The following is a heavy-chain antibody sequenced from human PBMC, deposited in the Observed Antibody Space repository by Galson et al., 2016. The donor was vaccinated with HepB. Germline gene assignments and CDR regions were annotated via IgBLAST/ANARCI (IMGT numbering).Heavy chain of an antibody. V-gene: IGHV3-33*01. CDR3: ARDPGRDDGMDV. CDR2: VWFDESNK. CDR1: GFTFTKYG. Sequence: SLRLSCAASGFTFTKYGMHWGRQAPGKGLEWVAVVWFDESNKYYADSVKGRLPISRDNSKNTVYLYMNSLSAGDKAVFYCARDPGRDDGMDVWGQGTTVTVSS. J-gene: IGHJ6*02. D-gene: IGHD5-24*01.